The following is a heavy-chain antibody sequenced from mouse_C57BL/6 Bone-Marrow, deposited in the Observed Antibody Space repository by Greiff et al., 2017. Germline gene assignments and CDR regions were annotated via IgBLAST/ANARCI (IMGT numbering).Heavy chain of an antibody. D-gene: IGHD1-1*01. CDR3: ARGLRSSWFAY. J-gene: IGHJ3*01. V-gene: IGHV2-2*01. CDR1: GFSLTSYG. CDR2: IWSGGST. Sequence: VQLQQSGPGLVQPSQSLSITCTVSGFSLTSYGVHWVRQSPGKGLEWLGVIWSGGSTDYNAAFISRLGISKDNSKSQVFFKMNSLQADDTAIYYCARGLRSSWFAYWGQGTLVTVSA.